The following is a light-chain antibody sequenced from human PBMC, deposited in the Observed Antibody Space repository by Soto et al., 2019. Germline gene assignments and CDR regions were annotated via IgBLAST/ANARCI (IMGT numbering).Light chain of an antibody. CDR1: SSDIGGYKF. CDR2: EDT. J-gene: IGLJ2*01. Sequence: QSVLAQPASISGSPGQSLTIPCTATSSDIGGYKFVSWYQQHPGKTPKLIIYEDTYRPSRISERFSGSKSGKTASLTISGLQADDEGDYYCATYTATPTLIFGGGTKVTV. V-gene: IGLV2-14*01. CDR3: ATYTATPTLI.